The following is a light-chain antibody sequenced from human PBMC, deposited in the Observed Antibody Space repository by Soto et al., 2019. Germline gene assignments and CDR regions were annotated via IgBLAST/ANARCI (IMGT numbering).Light chain of an antibody. J-gene: IGKJ1*01. CDR2: GAS. CDR1: QSLGSD. CDR3: QQYYNWPRT. Sequence: DIVMTQSPATLSVAPGERVTLSCRASQSLGSDLAWYQQKPGQAPRLLIFGASARPTGIPARISGSGSGTEFTLTISSLRSEDFAVYFCQQYYNWPRTFGQGTKVEI. V-gene: IGKV3-15*01.